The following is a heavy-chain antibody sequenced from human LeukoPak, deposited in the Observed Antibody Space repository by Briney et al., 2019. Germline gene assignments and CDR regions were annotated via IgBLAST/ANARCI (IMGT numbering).Heavy chain of an antibody. Sequence: SETLSLTCTVYGGPFSGYYWSWIRQSPGKGLEWIGEINQSGSTTYKPSLKGRVTISVDTSKTQFSLKLSSVTAADTAVYYCARGKEYCGGDCFSSWYFDLWGRGTLVTVSS. CDR2: INQSGST. CDR1: GGPFSGYY. J-gene: IGHJ2*01. D-gene: IGHD2-21*02. CDR3: ARGKEYCGGDCFSSWYFDL. V-gene: IGHV4-34*01.